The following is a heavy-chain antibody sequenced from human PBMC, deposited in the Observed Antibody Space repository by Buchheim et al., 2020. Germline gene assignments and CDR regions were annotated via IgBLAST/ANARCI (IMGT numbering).Heavy chain of an antibody. CDR3: ASLKGRTGTGYGMDV. CDR2: ISSSGCTK. J-gene: IGHJ6*02. CDR1: GFTFSSFE. V-gene: IGHV3-48*03. Sequence: EVQLVESGGGLVLPGGSLRLSCAVAGFTFSSFEMNWVRQAPGKGLEWVSYISSSGCTKYYADSVKGRFTISRDNAENSMYPQMNSLRVEDTAAYYCASLKGRTGTGYGMDVWGQGTT. D-gene: IGHD1-1*01.